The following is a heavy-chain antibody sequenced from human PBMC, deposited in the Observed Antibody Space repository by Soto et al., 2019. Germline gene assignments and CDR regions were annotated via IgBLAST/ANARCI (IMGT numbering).Heavy chain of an antibody. J-gene: IGHJ5*02. CDR1: GFILRNYS. Sequence: EVQLVESGGGLVQPGGSLRLSCADSGFILRNYSMSWVRQAPGMGLQWVASIKEDGSEKYYVDPVKGRFTISRENAKNSLYLQMNSLRAEDTAVYYCARYRSLDPWGQGILVTVSS. D-gene: IGHD3-16*02. V-gene: IGHV3-7*03. CDR2: IKEDGSEK. CDR3: ARYRSLDP.